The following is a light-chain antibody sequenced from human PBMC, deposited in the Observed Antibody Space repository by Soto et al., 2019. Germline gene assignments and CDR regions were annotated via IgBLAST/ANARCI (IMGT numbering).Light chain of an antibody. V-gene: IGKV3-20*01. Sequence: DIVLTDSPGTLDLSAGERATLSCRARQSVSSSYLACYQENVGQAPRLLIYGTSNGATGVPDRFSGSGSGTDFTLTISRLEPEDFALYYCQQYISSPYNFGQGTKVDIK. J-gene: IGKJ2*01. CDR3: QQYISSPYN. CDR1: QSVSSSY. CDR2: GTS.